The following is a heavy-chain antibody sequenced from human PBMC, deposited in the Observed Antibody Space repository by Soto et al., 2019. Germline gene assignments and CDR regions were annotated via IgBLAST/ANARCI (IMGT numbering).Heavy chain of an antibody. CDR3: AKVPVPEVVTPLTYFDS. J-gene: IGHJ4*02. CDR2: ISHSGSNT. V-gene: IGHV3-23*01. D-gene: IGHD2-21*02. CDR1: GFTFSTYA. Sequence: EVQLLESGGGLVQPGGSLRLSCAASGFTFSTYAMSWVRQAPGKGLEWVSVISHSGSNTYYADSVKGRFTVSRDNSKNTLYLQMDSLRDDDTAVYHCAKVPVPEVVTPLTYFDSWGQGTLVTVSS.